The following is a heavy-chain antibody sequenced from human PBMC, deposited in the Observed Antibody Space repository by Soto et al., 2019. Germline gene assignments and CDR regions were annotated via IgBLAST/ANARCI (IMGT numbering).Heavy chain of an antibody. CDR3: AILSN. V-gene: IGHV3-21*01. CDR2: ISGTGVYI. Sequence: GGSLRLSCVASGFTFSNYNMNWVRQAPGKGLEWVSHISGTGVYIHYADAVKGRFTISRDNAKSSVYLQMNSLRAEDTAVYYCAILSNWGQGTLVTVSS. J-gene: IGHJ4*02. D-gene: IGHD6-6*01. CDR1: GFTFSNYN.